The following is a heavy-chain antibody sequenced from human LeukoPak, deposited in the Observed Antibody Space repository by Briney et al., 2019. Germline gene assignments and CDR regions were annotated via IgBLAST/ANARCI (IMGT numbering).Heavy chain of an antibody. CDR2: TYYRSKSYN. Sequence: SSQTLSLTCGISGDSFSSNSVAWTWITQSPSRGLEWLGRTYYRSKSYNDYAVSVKSRITINADTSKNQLSLQLNSVTPEDTAVYYCARAVAGRLDYWGQGTLVTVSS. CDR1: GDSFSSNSVA. D-gene: IGHD6-19*01. V-gene: IGHV6-1*01. J-gene: IGHJ4*02. CDR3: ARAVAGRLDY.